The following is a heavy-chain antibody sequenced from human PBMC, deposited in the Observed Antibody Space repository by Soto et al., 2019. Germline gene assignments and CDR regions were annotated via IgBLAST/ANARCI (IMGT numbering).Heavy chain of an antibody. V-gene: IGHV3-9*01. J-gene: IGHJ5*02. D-gene: IGHD3-22*01. CDR2: ISWNSGSI. CDR3: AKGTRDDYYDSSGYYSWFDP. CDR1: GFTFDDYA. Sequence: ESGGGLVQPGRSLRLSCAASGFTFDDYAMHWVRQAPGKGLEWVSGISWNSGSIGYADSVKGRFTISRDNAKNSLYLQMNSLRAEDTALYYCAKGTRDDYYDSSGYYSWFDPWGQGTLVTVSS.